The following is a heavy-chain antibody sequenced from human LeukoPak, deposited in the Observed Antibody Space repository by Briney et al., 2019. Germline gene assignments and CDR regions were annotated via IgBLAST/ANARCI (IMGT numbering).Heavy chain of an antibody. CDR3: AKDSGDDFWSGYPDNY. CDR1: GFTFSSYW. J-gene: IGHJ4*02. Sequence: AGGSLRLSCAASGFTFSSYWMSWVRQAPGKGLEWVAVISYDGSNKYYADSVKGRFTISRDNSKNTLYLQMNSLRAEDTAVYYCAKDSGDDFWSGYPDNYWGQGTLVTVSS. V-gene: IGHV3-30*18. CDR2: ISYDGSNK. D-gene: IGHD3-3*01.